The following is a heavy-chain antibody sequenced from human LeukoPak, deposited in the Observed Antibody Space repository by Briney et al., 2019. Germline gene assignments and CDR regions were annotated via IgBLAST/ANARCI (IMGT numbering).Heavy chain of an antibody. CDR2: IIPIFGTA. Sequence: ASVNVSCKASGGTFSSYAISWVRQAPGQGLEWMGGIIPIFGTANYAQKFQGRVTITTDESTSTAYMELSSLRSEDTAVYYCASGYSSGWYVSSYWGQGTLVTVSS. CDR3: ASGYSSGWYVSSY. J-gene: IGHJ4*02. D-gene: IGHD6-19*01. CDR1: GGTFSSYA. V-gene: IGHV1-69*05.